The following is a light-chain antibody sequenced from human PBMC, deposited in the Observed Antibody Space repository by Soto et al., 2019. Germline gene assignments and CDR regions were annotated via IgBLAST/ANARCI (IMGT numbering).Light chain of an antibody. V-gene: IGLV2-14*03. CDR3: SSYTSSSTVI. J-gene: IGLJ2*01. Sequence: QSVLTQPASISGSPGQSITISCTGTSSDVGGYNYVSWYQQYPGKAPKLMIYDVDNRPSGVSNRFSGSKSGKTASLTISGLQAEDEGDYYCSSYTSSSTVIFGGGTKVTVL. CDR1: SSDVGGYNY. CDR2: DVD.